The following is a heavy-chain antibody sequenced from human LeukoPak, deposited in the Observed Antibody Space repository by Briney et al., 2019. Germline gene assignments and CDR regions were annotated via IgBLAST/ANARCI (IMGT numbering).Heavy chain of an antibody. D-gene: IGHD5/OR15-5a*01. CDR1: GFTFSSYA. J-gene: IGHJ4*02. CDR3: ARGAGLRTPEYYFDY. CDR2: ISSNGGST. V-gene: IGHV3-64*01. Sequence: GGSLRLSCAASGFTFSSYAMHWVRQAPGKGLEYVSAISSNGGSTYYANSVKGRFTISRDNSKNTLYLQMGSLRAEDMAVYYCARGAGLRTPEYYFDYWGQGTLVTVSS.